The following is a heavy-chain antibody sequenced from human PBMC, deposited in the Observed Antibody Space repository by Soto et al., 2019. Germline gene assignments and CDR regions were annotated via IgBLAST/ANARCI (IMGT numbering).Heavy chain of an antibody. Sequence: QVQLVQSGAEVKKPGSSVKVSCKGSGDTFHRHALSWVRQAPGQGLEWMGGIIPMFGTANYAQKFQGRVTITADTSTSTAYMELSSLRFEDTAFYYCARDTETLGPRANDALDIWGQGTRSPSLQ. J-gene: IGHJ3*02. CDR3: ARDTETLGPRANDALDI. D-gene: IGHD3-3*02. CDR2: IIPMFGTA. CDR1: GDTFHRHA. V-gene: IGHV1-69*06.